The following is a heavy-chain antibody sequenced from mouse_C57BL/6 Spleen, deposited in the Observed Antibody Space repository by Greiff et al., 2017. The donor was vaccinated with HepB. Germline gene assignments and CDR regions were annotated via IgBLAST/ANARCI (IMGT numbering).Heavy chain of an antibody. CDR2: INPSSGYT. Sequence: LVESGAELARPGASVKMSCKASGYTFTSYTMHWVKQRPGQGLEWIGYINPSSGYTKYNQKFKDKATLTADKSSSTAYMQLSSLTSEDSAVYYCARPIATGGAMDYWGQGTSVTVSS. V-gene: IGHV1-4*01. J-gene: IGHJ4*01. CDR3: ARPIATGGAMDY. D-gene: IGHD1-1*01. CDR1: GYTFTSYT.